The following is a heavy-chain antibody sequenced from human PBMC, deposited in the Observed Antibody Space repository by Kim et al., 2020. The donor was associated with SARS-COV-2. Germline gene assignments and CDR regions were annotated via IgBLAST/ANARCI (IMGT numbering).Heavy chain of an antibody. J-gene: IGHJ4*02. Sequence: ADSVKGRLTISRDNAKNSLYLQMNSLRAEDTAVYYCARGGITIFEYYFDYWGQGTLVTVSS. D-gene: IGHD3-9*01. V-gene: IGHV3-11*04. CDR3: ARGGITIFEYYFDY.